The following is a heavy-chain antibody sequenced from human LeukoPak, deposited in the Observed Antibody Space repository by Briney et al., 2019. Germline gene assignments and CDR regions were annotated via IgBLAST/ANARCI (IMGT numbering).Heavy chain of an antibody. CDR2: ISGGSGAP. Sequence: GGSVRLSCAASGFIFSQYAMSWVGQAPGKGLEWVSSISGGSGAPYYADSVKGRFTISRDNSKNTLYLQMNSLRAEDTAVYYCAKEGPNYYDSSGYSPYYFDYWGQGTLVTVSS. V-gene: IGHV3-23*01. CDR1: GFIFSQYA. CDR3: AKEGPNYYDSSGYSPYYFDY. D-gene: IGHD3-22*01. J-gene: IGHJ4*02.